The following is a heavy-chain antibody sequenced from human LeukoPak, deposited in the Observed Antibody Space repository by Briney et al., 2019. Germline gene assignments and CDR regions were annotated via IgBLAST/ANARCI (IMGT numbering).Heavy chain of an antibody. V-gene: IGHV3-74*01. D-gene: IGHD2-21*02. J-gene: IGHJ4*02. CDR1: GFTISSYW. CDR2: INSDGSST. CDR3: ASGTVGDG. Sequence: QPGSSLILSCAASGFTISSYWRHWLHQARGKGLVWVSSINSDGSSTRYADSVKGRLTITRDNAKNTLYLQMNSLGAEDTTVYYCASGTVGDGWGQGTLVTVSS.